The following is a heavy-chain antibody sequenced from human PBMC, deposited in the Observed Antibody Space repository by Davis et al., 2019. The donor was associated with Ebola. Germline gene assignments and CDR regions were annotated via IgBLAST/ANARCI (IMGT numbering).Heavy chain of an antibody. Sequence: GESLKISCAASGFTFGSHDMKWVRQAPGKGLEWVSGISASGESTYYADSVKGRFTISRDNAKNSLYLQLNTLRDEDTAVYFCVSAGWDHWGQGTLVTVSS. CDR3: VSAGWDH. J-gene: IGHJ4*02. D-gene: IGHD2-15*01. CDR1: GFTFGSHD. CDR2: ISASGEST. V-gene: IGHV3-23*01.